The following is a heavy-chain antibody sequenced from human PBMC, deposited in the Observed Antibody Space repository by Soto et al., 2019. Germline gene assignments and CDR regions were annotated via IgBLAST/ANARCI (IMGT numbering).Heavy chain of an antibody. CDR3: ARSTDYYDSSGFYSDFDY. CDR1: RFTFSDYS. Sequence: EVQLVESGGGLLKPGESLRLACAASRFTFSDYSMNWVRQAPGKGLEWVSSISTSGGHIYYADSLKGRFTISRDNVRNSRFLQMNSLRADDTAVYYCARSTDYYDSSGFYSDFDYWGQGTLVTVSS. CDR2: ISTSGGHI. J-gene: IGHJ4*02. V-gene: IGHV3-21*01. D-gene: IGHD3-22*01.